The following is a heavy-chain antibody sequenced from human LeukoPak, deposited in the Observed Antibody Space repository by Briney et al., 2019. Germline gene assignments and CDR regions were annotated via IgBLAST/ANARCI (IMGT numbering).Heavy chain of an antibody. J-gene: IGHJ3*02. V-gene: IGHV1-18*01. Sequence: GASVKVSCKASGYTFTSYGISWVRQAPGQGLERMGWISAYNGNTNYAQKLQGRVTMTTDTSTSTAYMELRSLRSDDTAVYYCARGGTYGETGDAFDIWGQGTMVTVSS. CDR2: ISAYNGNT. CDR3: ARGGTYGETGDAFDI. D-gene: IGHD1-14*01. CDR1: GYTFTSYG.